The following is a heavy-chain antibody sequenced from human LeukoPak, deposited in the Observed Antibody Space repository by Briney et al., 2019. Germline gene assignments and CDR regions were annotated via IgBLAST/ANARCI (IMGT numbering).Heavy chain of an antibody. D-gene: IGHD3-22*01. Sequence: ASVKVSGKASGYTFTDYYMHWVRQAPGQGLEWMGWITPNSGATKYAQKFRGRVSMTRDTSINTAYMELSRLRSDDTAIYYCARVSRFYYDSSGDFDYWGPGTLVTVSS. J-gene: IGHJ4*02. V-gene: IGHV1-2*02. CDR3: ARVSRFYYDSSGDFDY. CDR1: GYTFTDYY. CDR2: ITPNSGAT.